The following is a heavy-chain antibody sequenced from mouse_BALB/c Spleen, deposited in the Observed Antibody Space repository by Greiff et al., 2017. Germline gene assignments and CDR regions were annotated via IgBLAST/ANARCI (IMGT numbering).Heavy chain of an antibody. CDR3: ARVDYDEDY. V-gene: IGHV5-17*02. D-gene: IGHD2-4*01. Sequence: EVKLEESGGGLVQPGGSRKLSCAASGFTFSSFGMHWVRQAPEKGLEWVAYISSGSSTIYYADTVKGRFTISRDNPKNTLFLQMTSLRSEDTAMYYCARVDYDEDYWGQGTSVTVSS. CDR2: ISSGSSTI. CDR1: GFTFSSFG. J-gene: IGHJ4*01.